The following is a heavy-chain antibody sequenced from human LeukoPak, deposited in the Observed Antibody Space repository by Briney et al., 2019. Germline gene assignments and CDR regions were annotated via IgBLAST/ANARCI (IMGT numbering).Heavy chain of an antibody. J-gene: IGHJ3*02. CDR2: IYYSGST. CDR1: GGSISSSSYY. CDR3: ARGDYDFWSYWDAFDI. V-gene: IGHV4-39*01. D-gene: IGHD3-3*01. Sequence: SETLSLTCTVSGGSISSSSYYWGWIRQPPGKGLEWIGSIYYSGSTYYNPPLKSRVTTSVDTSKNQFSLKLSSVTVADTAVYYCARGDYDFWSYWDAFDIWGQGTMVTVSS.